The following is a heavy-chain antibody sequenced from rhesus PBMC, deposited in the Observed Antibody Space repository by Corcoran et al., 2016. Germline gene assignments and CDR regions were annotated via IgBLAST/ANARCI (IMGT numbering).Heavy chain of an antibody. J-gene: IGHJ1*01. Sequence: QVQLQESGPGLVKPSETLSLTCAVSGYSISSGYAWGWIRHPPGKGLGWIGQIYVGSCRTYQNPYLKSQFTVSKDTSKSQGSLRLSSVTAADTAVYYWASLASSGVSFEFWGQGALVTVSS. CDR2: IYVGSCRT. CDR1: GYSISSGYA. D-gene: IGHD6-25*01. CDR3: ASLASSGVSFEF. V-gene: IGHV4-127*01.